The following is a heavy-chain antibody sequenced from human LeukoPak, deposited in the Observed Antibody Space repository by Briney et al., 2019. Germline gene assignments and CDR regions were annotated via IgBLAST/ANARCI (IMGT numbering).Heavy chain of an antibody. V-gene: IGHV4-61*02. Sequence: PSQTLSLTCTVSGGSISSGSYYWSWIRQPAGQGLEWIGRIYTSGSTNYNPSLRSRVTISVDTSKNQFSLKLTSVTAADTAVYYCARAVEMATTSTLDYWGQGTLVTVSS. CDR2: IYTSGST. D-gene: IGHD5-24*01. CDR1: GGSISSGSYY. J-gene: IGHJ4*02. CDR3: ARAVEMATTSTLDY.